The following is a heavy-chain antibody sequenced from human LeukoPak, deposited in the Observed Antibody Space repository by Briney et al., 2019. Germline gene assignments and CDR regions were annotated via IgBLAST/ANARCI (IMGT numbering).Heavy chain of an antibody. J-gene: IGHJ5*02. V-gene: IGHV4-39*01. CDR1: GGSISSSSYY. D-gene: IGHD3-10*01. Sequence: PSETLSLTCTVSGGSISSSSYYWGWIRQPPGKGLEWIGSIYYSGSTYYNPSLKSRVTISVDTSKNQFSLKLSSVTAADTAVYYCARQALTMVRGGRAWGQGTLVTVSS. CDR3: ARQALTMVRGGRA. CDR2: IYYSGST.